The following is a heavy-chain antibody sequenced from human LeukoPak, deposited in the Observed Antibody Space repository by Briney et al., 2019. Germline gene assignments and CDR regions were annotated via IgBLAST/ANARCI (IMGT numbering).Heavy chain of an antibody. Sequence: GRSLRLSCAASGFTFSSYGMHWVRQAPGKGLEWVAVIWYDGSNKYYADSVKGRFTISRDNSKNTLYLQMNSLRAEDTAVYYCARGAVGLRPPGAFDIWGQGTMVTVSS. J-gene: IGHJ3*02. CDR3: ARGAVGLRPPGAFDI. CDR2: IWYDGSNK. D-gene: IGHD1-26*01. CDR1: GFTFSSYG. V-gene: IGHV3-33*01.